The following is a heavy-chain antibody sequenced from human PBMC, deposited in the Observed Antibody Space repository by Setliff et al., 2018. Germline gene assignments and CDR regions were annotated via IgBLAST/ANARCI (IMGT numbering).Heavy chain of an antibody. CDR1: GYNFLDYW. V-gene: IGHV5-51*01. Sequence: GESLKISCKASGYNFLDYWIGWVRQMPGKGLEWMGIIYPDDSDTRYSPSVQGPFTISADKSNSTAYLQWSSLKASDTAFYYCARRRRFDSGGPRSPWYFDLWGRGTLVTVSS. D-gene: IGHD3-22*01. CDR3: ARRRRFDSGGPRSPWYFDL. CDR2: IYPDDSDT. J-gene: IGHJ2*01.